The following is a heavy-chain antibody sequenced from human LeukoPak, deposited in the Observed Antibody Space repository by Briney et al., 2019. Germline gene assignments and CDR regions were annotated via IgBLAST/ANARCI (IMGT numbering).Heavy chain of an antibody. CDR2: VPGGGGST. CDR1: GFILTSYG. J-gene: IGHJ4*02. V-gene: IGHV3-23*01. D-gene: IGHD6-19*01. CDR3: AKDATVAVAGSYFNY. Sequence: GGSLRLSCAASGFILTSYGMNWVRQAQGKGLEWVSGVPGGGGSTYYADSVKGRFTVSSDNSKNILYLEMNSLRSEDTATYYCAKDATVAVAGSYFNYWGQGALVTVSP.